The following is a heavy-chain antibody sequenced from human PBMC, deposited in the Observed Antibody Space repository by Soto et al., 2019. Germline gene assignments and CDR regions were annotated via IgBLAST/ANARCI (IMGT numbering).Heavy chain of an antibody. D-gene: IGHD2-2*01. CDR1: GLNVSSNY. CDR2: IYSGGST. CDR3: ARGPHVGISTS. V-gene: IGHV3-53*01. J-gene: IGHJ4*02. Sequence: PGGSLRLSCAAPGLNVSSNYMSWVRQAPGKGLEWLSVIYSGGSTYYAESVKGRFTISRDNSKNTLNLQMNALRVEDTAVYYCARGPHVGISTSWGQGTLVTVSS.